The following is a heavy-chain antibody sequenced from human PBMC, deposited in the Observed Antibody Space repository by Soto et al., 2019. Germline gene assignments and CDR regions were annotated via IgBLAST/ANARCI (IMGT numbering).Heavy chain of an antibody. CDR3: AKDTYSRSWYF. CDR2: IDKSGGDT. CDR1: GFTFSQYL. Sequence: VGALRLSCAASGFTFSQYLLTWVRQAPGKGLEWVSSIDKSGGDTYYADSVKGRFTISRDNSKNTLYLQMNGLRAEDTALYYCAKDTYSRSWYFWGQGTLVTVSS. V-gene: IGHV3-23*05. D-gene: IGHD2-2*01. J-gene: IGHJ4*02.